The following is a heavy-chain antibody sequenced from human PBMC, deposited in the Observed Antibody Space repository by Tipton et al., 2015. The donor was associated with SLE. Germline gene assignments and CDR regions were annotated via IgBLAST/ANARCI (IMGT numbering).Heavy chain of an antibody. Sequence: SLRLSCAASGLTFSSYAVHWVRQAPGKGLEWVAVISSGGSNKYYGDSVRGRLTISRDNSENTVYLQMNNLRTEDTAVYYCARDEGGFPGAIEYWGQGTLVTVSS. V-gene: IGHV3-30*04. CDR2: ISSGGSNK. D-gene: IGHD7-27*01. CDR1: GLTFSSYA. CDR3: ARDEGGFPGAIEY. J-gene: IGHJ4*02.